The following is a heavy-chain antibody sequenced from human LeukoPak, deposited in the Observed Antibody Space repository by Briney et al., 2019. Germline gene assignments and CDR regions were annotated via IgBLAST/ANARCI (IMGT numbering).Heavy chain of an antibody. D-gene: IGHD3-16*01. V-gene: IGHV3-21*01. CDR2: ISFGSTYI. Sequence: GGSLRLSCAASGFNFNIYSMNWVRQAPGRGLEWVSSISFGSTYISYADSVKGRFTFSRDDAKKSLYLQMNGLRAEDTAFYYCASGIFYASVQTWSPVWGQGTLVTVSS. CDR3: ASGIFYASVQTWSPV. CDR1: GFNFNIYS. J-gene: IGHJ4*02.